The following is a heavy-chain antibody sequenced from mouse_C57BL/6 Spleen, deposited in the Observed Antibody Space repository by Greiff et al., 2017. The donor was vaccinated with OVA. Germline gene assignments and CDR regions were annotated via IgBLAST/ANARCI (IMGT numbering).Heavy chain of an antibody. Sequence: QVQLQQPGAELLKPAASVKLSCKASGYTFTSFWMHWVKQRPGQGLEWIGMIHPSSGSTNYNEQFKSKATLTVNQSSSTAYMQLSSLTSTDSAVYYCARSGSNCWFAYWGQGTLVTVSA. CDR1: GYTFTSFW. CDR3: ARSGSNCWFAY. V-gene: IGHV1-64*01. CDR2: IHPSSGST. D-gene: IGHD2-5*01. J-gene: IGHJ3*01.